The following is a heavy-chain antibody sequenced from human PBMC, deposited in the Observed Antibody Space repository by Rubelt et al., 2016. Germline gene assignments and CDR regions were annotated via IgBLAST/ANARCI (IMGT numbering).Heavy chain of an antibody. V-gene: IGHV3-30*04. D-gene: IGHD2-21*01. Sequence: QVQLVESGGGVVQPGRSLRLSCAASGFTFSSYAMHWVRQAPGKGLEWVAVISYDGSNKYYADSVKGRFTISRDNAKNSLVLQMSSLRAEDTAVYYCARGPFTVINLWGQGTLVTVSS. CDR1: GFTFSSYA. CDR2: ISYDGSNK. J-gene: IGHJ5*02. CDR3: ARGPFTVINL.